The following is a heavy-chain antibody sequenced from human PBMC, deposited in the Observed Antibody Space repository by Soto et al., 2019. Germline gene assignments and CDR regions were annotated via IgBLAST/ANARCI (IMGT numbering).Heavy chain of an antibody. J-gene: IGHJ6*02. CDR3: ARDLIPGTPFYRMDV. D-gene: IGHD1-7*01. CDR1: GFTFSSYS. CDR2: ISSSSSYI. V-gene: IGHV3-21*01. Sequence: GGSLRLSCAASGFTFSSYSMNWVRQAPGKGLEWVSSISSSSSYIYYADSVKGRFTISRDNAKNSLYLQMNSLRAEDTAVYYCARDLIPGTPFYRMDVWGPGTTLTVSS.